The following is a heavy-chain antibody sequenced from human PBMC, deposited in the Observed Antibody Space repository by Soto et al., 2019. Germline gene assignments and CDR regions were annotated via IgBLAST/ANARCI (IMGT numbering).Heavy chain of an antibody. CDR2: FDPEDGET. J-gene: IGHJ4*02. D-gene: IGHD5-12*01. V-gene: IGHV1-24*01. CDR3: ATLPKNVDIVATMDY. Sequence: ASVKVSCKVSGYTLTELSMHWVRQAPGKGLEWMGGFDPEDGETIYAQKFQGRVTMTEDTSRDTAYMELSSLRSEDTAVYYCATLPKNVDIVATMDYWGQGTLVTVSS. CDR1: GYTLTELS.